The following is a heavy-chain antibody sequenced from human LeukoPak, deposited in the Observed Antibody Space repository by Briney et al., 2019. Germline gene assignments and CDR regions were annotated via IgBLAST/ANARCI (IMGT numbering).Heavy chain of an antibody. CDR2: IWYDGSKK. Sequence: GGSLRLSCAASGFTFSSYGMHWVRQAPGKGLEWVAVIWYDGSKKYYADSVKGRFTISRDNSKNTLYLQMNSLRAEDTTVYYCARADGSGSYHYYFDYWGQGTLVTVSS. J-gene: IGHJ4*02. CDR3: ARADGSGSYHYYFDY. V-gene: IGHV3-33*01. CDR1: GFTFSSYG. D-gene: IGHD3-10*01.